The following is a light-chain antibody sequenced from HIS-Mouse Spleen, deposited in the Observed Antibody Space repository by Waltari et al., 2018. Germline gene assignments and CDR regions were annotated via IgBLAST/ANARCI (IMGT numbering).Light chain of an antibody. V-gene: IGKV3-11*01. CDR2: DAS. CDR3: QQRSNWPPLT. Sequence: EIVLTQSPATLSLSPGERATLSCRASQSVSSYLAWYQQKPVQAPRLLIYDASNRATGIPARFSGNGSGTDFTLTISSLEPEDFAVYYCQQRSNWPPLTFGGGTKVEIK. J-gene: IGKJ4*01. CDR1: QSVSSY.